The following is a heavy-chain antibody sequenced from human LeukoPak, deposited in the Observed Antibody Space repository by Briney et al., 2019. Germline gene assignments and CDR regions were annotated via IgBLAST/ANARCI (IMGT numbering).Heavy chain of an antibody. V-gene: IGHV3-7*01. Sequence: GGSLRLSCAASRFTFSSYWMSWVRQAPGKGLEWVANIKEDASEKYYVESVKGRFTISRDNAKNSLYLQMNSLRAEDTAVYYCARDAISGGGHDYWGQGTLVTVSS. D-gene: IGHD3-10*01. CDR3: ARDAISGGGHDY. CDR1: RFTFSSYW. CDR2: IKEDASEK. J-gene: IGHJ4*02.